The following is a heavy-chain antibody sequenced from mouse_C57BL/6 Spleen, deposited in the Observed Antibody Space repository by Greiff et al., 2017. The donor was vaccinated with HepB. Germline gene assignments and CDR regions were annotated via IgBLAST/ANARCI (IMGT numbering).Heavy chain of an antibody. D-gene: IGHD1-1*01. V-gene: IGHV5-9-1*02. CDR2: ISSGGDYI. Sequence: EVQRVESGEGLVKPGGSLKLSCAASGFTFSSYAMSWVRQTPEKRLEWVAYISSGGDYIYYADTVKGRFTISRDNARNTLYLQMSSLKSEDTAMYYCTRDRDYGSSFSFDYWGQGTTLTVSS. J-gene: IGHJ2*01. CDR1: GFTFSSYA. CDR3: TRDRDYGSSFSFDY.